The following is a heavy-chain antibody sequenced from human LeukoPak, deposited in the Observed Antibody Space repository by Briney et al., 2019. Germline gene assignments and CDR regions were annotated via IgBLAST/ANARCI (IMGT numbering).Heavy chain of an antibody. CDR1: GYTFTSYD. Sequence: GASVKVSCKASGYTFTSYDINWVRQATGQGLEWMGWMNPNSVNTGYAQKFQGRVTMTRNTSISTAYMELSSLRSEDTAVYYCARLHSSGWYGGDAFDIWGQGTMVTVSS. CDR2: MNPNSVNT. J-gene: IGHJ3*02. D-gene: IGHD6-19*01. V-gene: IGHV1-8*01. CDR3: ARLHSSGWYGGDAFDI.